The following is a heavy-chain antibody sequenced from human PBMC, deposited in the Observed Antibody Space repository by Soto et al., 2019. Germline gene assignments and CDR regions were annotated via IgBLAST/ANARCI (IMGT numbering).Heavy chain of an antibody. D-gene: IGHD4-17*01. CDR2: IIPIFGTA. J-gene: IGHJ6*02. CDR1: GGTFSSYA. V-gene: IGHV1-69*06. Sequence: SVKVSCKASGGTFSSYAISWVRQAPGQGLEWMGGIIPIFGTANYAQKFQGRVTITADKSTSTAYMELSSLRSEDTAVYYCARNSRGDYGVSYYYGMDVWGQGTTVTVSS. CDR3: ARNSRGDYGVSYYYGMDV.